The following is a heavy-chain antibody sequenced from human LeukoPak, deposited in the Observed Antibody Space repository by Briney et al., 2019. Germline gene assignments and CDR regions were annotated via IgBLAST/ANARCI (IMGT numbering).Heavy chain of an antibody. J-gene: IGHJ4*02. Sequence: SVKVSFKASGGTFSSYAISWVRQAPGQGLEWMGGIIPIFGTANYAQKFQGRVTITADESTSTAYMELSSLRSEDTAVYYCARNRYYYDSSGYRFDYWGQGTLVTVSS. CDR2: IIPIFGTA. D-gene: IGHD3-22*01. CDR3: ARNRYYYDSSGYRFDY. CDR1: GGTFSSYA. V-gene: IGHV1-69*01.